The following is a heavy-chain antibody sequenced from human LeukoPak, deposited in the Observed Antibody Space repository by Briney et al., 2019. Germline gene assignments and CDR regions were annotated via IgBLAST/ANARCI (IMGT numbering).Heavy chain of an antibody. J-gene: IGHJ4*02. CDR1: GFTFSDYY. D-gene: IGHD4-17*01. CDR2: ISSSSAYT. Sequence: GGSLILSCAASGFTFSDYYMSWIRQAPGKGLEWVSYISSSSAYTNYADSVKGRFTISRDNAKNSLSLQMNGLRAEDTAVYYCARARGMDDYGDFRIKWGQGTLVTVSS. V-gene: IGHV3-11*06. CDR3: ARARGMDDYGDFRIK.